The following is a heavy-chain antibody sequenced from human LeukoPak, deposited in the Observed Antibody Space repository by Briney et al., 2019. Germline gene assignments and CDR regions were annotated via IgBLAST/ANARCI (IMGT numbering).Heavy chain of an antibody. D-gene: IGHD5-24*01. CDR3: ARHFKKNGYNYYFDY. CDR2: IYSSGST. Sequence: KPSETLSLTCTVSDGSINSYYWSWIRQPPGKGLEWIGYIYSSGSTDYNPSLKSRLSISVDTSKKQFSLKLTSVTAADTAVYYCARHFKKNGYNYYFDYWGQGTLVTVPS. V-gene: IGHV4-59*08. J-gene: IGHJ4*02. CDR1: DGSINSYY.